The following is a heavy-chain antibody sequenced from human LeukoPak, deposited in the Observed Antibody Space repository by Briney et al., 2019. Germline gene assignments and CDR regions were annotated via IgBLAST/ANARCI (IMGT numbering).Heavy chain of an antibody. CDR1: GFTFSSYW. Sequence: PGGSLRLSCAASGFTFSSYWMHWVRQAPGKGLEWVAFIRYDGSNKYYADSVKGRFTISRDNSKNTLYLQMNSLRAEDTAVYYCAKLNRIVGAFGAFDIWGQGTMVTVSS. CDR3: AKLNRIVGAFGAFDI. D-gene: IGHD1-26*01. J-gene: IGHJ3*02. V-gene: IGHV3-30*02. CDR2: IRYDGSNK.